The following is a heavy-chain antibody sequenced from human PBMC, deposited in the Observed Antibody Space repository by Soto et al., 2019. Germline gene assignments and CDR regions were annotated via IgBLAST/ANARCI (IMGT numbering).Heavy chain of an antibody. J-gene: IGHJ6*02. Sequence: GESLKISCKGSWYSFTSYWIGWVRQMPGKGLEWMGIIYPGDSDTRYSPSFQGQVTISADKSISTAYLQLSSLKASDTAMYYCASSLLEQQGEHYYYYGMDVWGQGTTVTVSS. CDR1: WYSFTSYW. D-gene: IGHD3-16*01. CDR2: IYPGDSDT. V-gene: IGHV5-51*01. CDR3: ASSLLEQQGEHYYYYGMDV.